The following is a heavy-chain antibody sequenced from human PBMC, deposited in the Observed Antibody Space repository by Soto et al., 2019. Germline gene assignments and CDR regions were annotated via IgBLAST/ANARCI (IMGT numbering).Heavy chain of an antibody. V-gene: IGHV4-39*01. Sequence: PSETLSLTCTVSGGSISSSSYYWGWIRQPPGKGLEWIGSIYYSGSTYYNPSLKSRVTISVGTSKNQFSLKLSSVTAADTAVYYCAIMARWGQAASDYWGQGTLVTVSS. D-gene: IGHD6-13*01. CDR2: IYYSGST. CDR3: AIMARWGQAASDY. J-gene: IGHJ4*02. CDR1: GGSISSSSYY.